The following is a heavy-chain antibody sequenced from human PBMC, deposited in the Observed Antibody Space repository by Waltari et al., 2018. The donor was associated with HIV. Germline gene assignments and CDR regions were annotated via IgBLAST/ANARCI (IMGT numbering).Heavy chain of an antibody. CDR1: GFTFDDYA. J-gene: IGHJ3*02. D-gene: IGHD4-17*01. CDR2: ISWDGGST. Sequence: EVQLVESGGVVVQPGGSLRLSCAASGFTFDDYAMHWVRQAPGKGLECVSRISWDGGSTDYADSVKGRFTISRDNSKNSLYLQMNSLRAEDTALYYCSTYGDSEAFDIWGQGTMVTVSS. V-gene: IGHV3-43D*03. CDR3: STYGDSEAFDI.